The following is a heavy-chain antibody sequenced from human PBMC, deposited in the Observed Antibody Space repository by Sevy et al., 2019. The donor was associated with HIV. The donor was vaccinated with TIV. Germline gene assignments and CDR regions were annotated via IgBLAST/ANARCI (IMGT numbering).Heavy chain of an antibody. D-gene: IGHD4-17*01. Sequence: GASVKVSCKASGYTFTDYYIHWVRQAPGQGLEWMAWINPNDGVTNYAQRFQGGVTVTTDTSVTTAYMELRGLRYDDTAIYYCARLTTKPTSDLYGMDVWGQGTTLTVSS. V-gene: IGHV1-2*02. CDR3: ARLTTKPTSDLYGMDV. CDR2: INPNDGVT. J-gene: IGHJ6*02. CDR1: GYTFTDYY.